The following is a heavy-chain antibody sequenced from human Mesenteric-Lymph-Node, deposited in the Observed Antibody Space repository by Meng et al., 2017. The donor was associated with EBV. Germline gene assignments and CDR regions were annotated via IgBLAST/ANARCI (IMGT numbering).Heavy chain of an antibody. Sequence: QVHLQQLGAGLLKPSETLSLTCDVYDVSFNDCYWNWIRQPPGKGLEWSGEINHSGSTNFNPSLKSRVTISLDTSKNPFSLKLSSVTAADTAVYYCASTFSSSNLYFEYWGQGTLVTVSS. D-gene: IGHD6-13*01. J-gene: IGHJ4*02. CDR1: DVSFNDCY. CDR3: ASTFSSSNLYFEY. V-gene: IGHV4-34*01. CDR2: INHSGST.